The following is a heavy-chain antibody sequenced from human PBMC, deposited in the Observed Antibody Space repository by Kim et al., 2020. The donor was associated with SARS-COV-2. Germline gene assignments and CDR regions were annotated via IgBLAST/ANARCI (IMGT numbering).Heavy chain of an antibody. CDR2: ISSSSSYI. V-gene: IGHV3-21*01. J-gene: IGHJ4*02. CDR1: GFTFSSYS. D-gene: IGHD3-9*01. Sequence: GGSLRLSCAASGFTFSSYSMNWVRQAPGKGLEWVSSISSSSSYIYYADSVKGRFTISRDNAKNSLYLQMNSLRAEDTAVYYCARGPFFYDILTGYYSHDYWGQGTLVTVSS. CDR3: ARGPFFYDILTGYYSHDY.